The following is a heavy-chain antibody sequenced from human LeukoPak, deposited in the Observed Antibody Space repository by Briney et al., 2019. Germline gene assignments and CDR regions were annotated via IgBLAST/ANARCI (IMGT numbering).Heavy chain of an antibody. J-gene: IGHJ6*04. V-gene: IGHV3-7*03. CDR2: IKQDGSEK. Sequence: GGSLRLSCAASGFTFSSYWMSWVRQAPGKGLEWVANIKQDGSEKYYVDSVKGRFTISRDNAKNSLYLQMNSLRAEDTAVYYCARDGTMVRGVYYGMDAWGKGTTVTVSS. D-gene: IGHD3-10*01. CDR3: ARDGTMVRGVYYGMDA. CDR1: GFTFSSYW.